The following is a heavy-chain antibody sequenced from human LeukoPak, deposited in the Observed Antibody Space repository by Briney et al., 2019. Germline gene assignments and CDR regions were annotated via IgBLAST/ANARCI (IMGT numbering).Heavy chain of an antibody. Sequence: GGSLRLSCAASGFTFSSYAMSWVRQAPGKGLEWVSAISGSGGSTYYADSVKGRFTISRDNSKNTLYLQMNSLRAEDTAVYYWAKGIIRYYSYGMAVWGKGTTVTVS. J-gene: IGHJ6*04. CDR2: ISGSGGST. CDR1: GFTFSSYA. CDR3: AKGIIRYYSYGMAV. D-gene: IGHD2-15*01. V-gene: IGHV3-23*01.